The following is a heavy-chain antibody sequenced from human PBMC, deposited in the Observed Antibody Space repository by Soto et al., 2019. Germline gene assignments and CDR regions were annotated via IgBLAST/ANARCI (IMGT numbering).Heavy chain of an antibody. CDR1: GFTFSSYW. V-gene: IGHV3-7*03. CDR3: ARDLQLLWFGELLCYGMDV. J-gene: IGHJ6*02. D-gene: IGHD3-10*01. CDR2: IKQDGSEK. Sequence: GGSLRLSCAASGFTFSSYWMSWVRQAPGKGLEWVANIKQDGSEKYYVDSVKDRFTISRDNAKNSLYLQMNSLRAEDTAVYYCARDLQLLWFGELLCYGMDVWGQGTTVTVSS.